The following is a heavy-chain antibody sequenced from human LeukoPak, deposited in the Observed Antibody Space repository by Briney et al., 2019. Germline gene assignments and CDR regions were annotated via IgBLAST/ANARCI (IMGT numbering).Heavy chain of an antibody. CDR1: GFTFTTYG. D-gene: IGHD6-13*01. CDR3: AREPSYSSSWYTSCDY. CDR2: IRYDGTKE. J-gene: IGHJ4*02. Sequence: GGSLRLSCAASGFTFTTYGMHWVRQAPGKGLEWVAFIRYDGTKEYYADSVKGRFTISRDNAKNSLYLQMNSLRAEDTAVYYCAREPSYSSSWYTSCDYWGQGTLVTVSS. V-gene: IGHV3-30*02.